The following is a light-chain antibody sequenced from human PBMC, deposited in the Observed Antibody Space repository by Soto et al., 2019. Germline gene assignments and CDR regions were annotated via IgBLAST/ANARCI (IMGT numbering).Light chain of an antibody. CDR1: SSKIGTNS. CDR3: AASDDSLNGFYV. J-gene: IGLJ1*01. V-gene: IGLV1-44*01. CDR2: NND. Sequence: QSVLTQPPSASGTPGQSVTISCSGGSSKIGTNSVNWYQQLPGRAPKLLIYNNDLRPSGVPDRFSGSKSGTSASLAISGLQSEDEADYYCAASDDSLNGFYVFGIGTKVTVL.